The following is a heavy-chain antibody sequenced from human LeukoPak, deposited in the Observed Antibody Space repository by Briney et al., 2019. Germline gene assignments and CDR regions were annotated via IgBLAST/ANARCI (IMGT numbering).Heavy chain of an antibody. CDR2: INHSGST. Sequence: SETLSLTCAVYGGSFSGYYWSSIRQPPGKGLEWIGEINHSGSTNYNPSLKSRVTISVDTSKNQFSLKLSSVTAADTAVYYCARGGRYGRPKNYYYYMDVWGKGTTVTVSS. V-gene: IGHV4-34*01. J-gene: IGHJ6*03. CDR3: ARGGRYGRPKNYYYYMDV. D-gene: IGHD2-15*01. CDR1: GGSFSGYY.